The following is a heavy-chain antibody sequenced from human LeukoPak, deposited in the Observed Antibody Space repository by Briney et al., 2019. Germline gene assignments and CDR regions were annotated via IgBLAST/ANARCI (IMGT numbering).Heavy chain of an antibody. CDR1: GYTFTSYD. CDR3: AIMITFGGVIAPYDY. Sequence: GASVKVSCKASGYTFTSYDINWVRQATGQGLGWMGWMNPNSGNTGYAQKFQGRVTMTRNTSISTAYMELSSLRSEDTAVYYCAIMITFGGVIAPYDYWGQGTLVTVSS. J-gene: IGHJ4*02. V-gene: IGHV1-8*01. CDR2: MNPNSGNT. D-gene: IGHD3-16*02.